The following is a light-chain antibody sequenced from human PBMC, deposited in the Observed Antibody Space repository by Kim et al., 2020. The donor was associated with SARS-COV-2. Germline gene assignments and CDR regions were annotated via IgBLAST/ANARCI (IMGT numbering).Light chain of an antibody. CDR1: QDISNY. V-gene: IGKV1-33*01. Sequence: DIQMTQSPSSLSASVGDRVTITCQASQDISNYLNWYQQKPGKAPKLLIYDASNLETGVPSRFSGSGSGTDFTFTISSLQPEDIATYYCQHLFGQGTRLEIK. J-gene: IGKJ5*01. CDR2: DAS. CDR3: QHL.